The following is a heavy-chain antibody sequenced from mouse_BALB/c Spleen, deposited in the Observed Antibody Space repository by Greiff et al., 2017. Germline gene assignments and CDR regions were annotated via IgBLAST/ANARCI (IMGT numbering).Heavy chain of an antibody. J-gene: IGHJ3*01. V-gene: IGHV3-2*02. Sequence: EVKLMESGPGLVKPSQSLSLTCTVTGYSITSDYAWNWIRQFPGNKLEWMGYISYSGSTSYNPSLKSRISITRDTSKNQFFLQLNSVTTEDTATYYCAREDEGFAYWGQGTLVTVSA. CDR2: ISYSGST. CDR3: AREDEGFAY. CDR1: GYSITSDYA.